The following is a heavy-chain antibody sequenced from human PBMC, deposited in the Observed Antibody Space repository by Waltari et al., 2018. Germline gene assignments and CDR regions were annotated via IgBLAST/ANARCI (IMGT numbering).Heavy chain of an antibody. CDR3: IASGSYPF. CDR1: GFTFADYA. D-gene: IGHD1-26*01. J-gene: IGHJ4*02. V-gene: IGHV3-9*01. CDR2: ISWNSGSI. Sequence: EVQLVESGGGLVQPGRSLRLSCAASGFTFADYALHWVRQAPGKGLEWVSGISWNSGSIGYADSVKGRFTISRDNAKNSLYLQMNSLRAEDTALYYCIASGSYPFWGQGTLVTVSS.